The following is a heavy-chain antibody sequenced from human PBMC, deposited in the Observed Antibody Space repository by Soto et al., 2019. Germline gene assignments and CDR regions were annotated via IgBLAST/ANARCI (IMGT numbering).Heavy chain of an antibody. CDR3: AKDPRRVGSSWAATDYYYYGMDV. Sequence: GGSLRLSCAASGFTFSSYAMSWVRQAPGKGLEWVSAISGNSGSIGYADSVKGRFTISRDDAKNTLYLQMNSLRAEDTALYYCAKDPRRVGSSWAATDYYYYGMDVWGQGTTVTVSS. CDR2: ISGNSGSI. D-gene: IGHD2-15*01. J-gene: IGHJ6*02. CDR1: GFTFSSYA. V-gene: IGHV3-9*01.